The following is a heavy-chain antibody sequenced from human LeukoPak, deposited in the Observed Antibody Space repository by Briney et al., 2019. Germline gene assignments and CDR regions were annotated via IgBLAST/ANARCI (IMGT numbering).Heavy chain of an antibody. D-gene: IGHD3-10*01. CDR1: GFTFSDYY. Sequence: GGSLRLSCAASGFTFSDYYRSWIRQAPGKGLGWVSNIKQDGSENYYVDSVKGRFTISRDNAKNSLYLQMNSLRAEDTAVYYCARSGYNYYYYMDVWGKGTTVTVSS. J-gene: IGHJ6*03. CDR2: IKQDGSEN. V-gene: IGHV3-7*01. CDR3: ARSGYNYYYYMDV.